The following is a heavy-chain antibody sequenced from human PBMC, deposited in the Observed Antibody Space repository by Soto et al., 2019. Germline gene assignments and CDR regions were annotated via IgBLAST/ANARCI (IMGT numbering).Heavy chain of an antibody. CDR3: ATGYFDL. V-gene: IGHV3-48*01. CDR2: ISGGSISSTI. CDR1: EFTFSSYS. Sequence: EVQLVESGGGLIQPGGSLRLSCAASEFTFSSYSMNWVRQAPGKGLEWVSYISGGSISSTIYYADSAKGRFTISRDNAKNSRYLQMNSLRAEDTAVDYCATGYFDLWGRGTLVTVSS. J-gene: IGHJ2*01.